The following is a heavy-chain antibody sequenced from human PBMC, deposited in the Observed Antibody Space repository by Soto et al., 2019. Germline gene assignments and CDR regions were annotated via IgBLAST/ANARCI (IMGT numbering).Heavy chain of an antibody. Sequence: GGSLRLSCAASGFIFSSYAMHWFRQAPGKGLEYVSAISSNGGSTYYANSVKGRFTISRDNSKNTQYLQMGSLRAEDMAVYYCARDIGPFDYWGQGTLVTVSS. CDR3: ARDIGPFDY. V-gene: IGHV3-64*01. CDR2: ISSNGGST. J-gene: IGHJ4*02. CDR1: GFIFSSYA. D-gene: IGHD1-26*01.